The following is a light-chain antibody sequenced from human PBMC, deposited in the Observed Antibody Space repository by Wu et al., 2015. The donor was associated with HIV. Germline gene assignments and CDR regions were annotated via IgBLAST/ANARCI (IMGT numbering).Light chain of an antibody. CDR3: QQYVTSPIT. CDR1: QRISSSY. V-gene: IGKV3-20*01. J-gene: IGKJ5*01. CDR2: GAS. Sequence: IVLTQSPGTLSLSPGERATLSCRASQRISSSYLAWYQQKGGQAPRLLIYGASSRATGIPDRFSGSGSGTDFTLTISRLEPEDFAVYYCQQYVTSPITFGQGTRLEIK.